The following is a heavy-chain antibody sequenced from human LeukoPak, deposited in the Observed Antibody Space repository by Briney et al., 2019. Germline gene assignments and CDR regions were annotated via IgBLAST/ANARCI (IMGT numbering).Heavy chain of an antibody. V-gene: IGHV4-34*01. D-gene: IGHD6-19*01. CDR2: INHSGST. CDR1: GFTFSDYY. CDR3: ARVVQQWLVRPGAFDI. Sequence: GSLRLSCAASGFTFSDYYMSWIRQAPGKGLEWIGEINHSGSTNYNPSLKSRVTISVDTSKNQFSLKLSSVTAADTAVYYCARVVQQWLVRPGAFDIWGQGTMVTVSS. J-gene: IGHJ3*02.